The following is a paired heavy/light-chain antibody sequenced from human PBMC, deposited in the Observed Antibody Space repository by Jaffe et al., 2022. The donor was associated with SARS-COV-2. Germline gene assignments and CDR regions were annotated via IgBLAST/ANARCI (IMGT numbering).Heavy chain of an antibody. V-gene: IGHV5-51*01. D-gene: IGHD2-2*01. J-gene: IGHJ4*02. Sequence: EVQLVQSGPELKKPGESLKISCKGSGYSFTTYWIAWVRQMPGKGLEWMAIIYPHDSETKYSPSFQGQVTISADKSITTAYLHWNSLKASDTATYYCVRLGGGVCSRTNCYFDYWGQGTLITVSS. CDR2: IYPHDSET. CDR1: GYSFTTYW. CDR3: VRLGGGVCSRTNCYFDY.
Light chain of an antibody. CDR1: NIANKI. J-gene: IGLJ3*02. V-gene: IGLV3-21*04. Sequence: SYVLTQPPSVSVAPGKTASITCGGDNIANKIVHWYQQKSGQAPVLVIFYDSDRPSGIPERFSGSSSGNTATLTITRVEAGDEADYYCQVWDSSSDQVFGGGTKLTVL. CDR3: QVWDSSSDQV. CDR2: YDS.